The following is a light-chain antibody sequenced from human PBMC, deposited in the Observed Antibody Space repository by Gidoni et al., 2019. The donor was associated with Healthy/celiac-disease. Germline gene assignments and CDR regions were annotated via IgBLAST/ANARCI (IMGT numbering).Light chain of an antibody. V-gene: IGKV1-39*01. CDR2: AAS. CDR1: QSISSY. CDR3: QQSYSTPLT. Sequence: DIQMTQSPSSLSASVGDRVTITCQASQSISSYFNWYQQKPGKAPKLLIYAASSWQSGVPSRFSGSGSGTDFTLTISSLQPEDVATYYCQQSYSTPLTFGGGTKVEIK. J-gene: IGKJ4*02.